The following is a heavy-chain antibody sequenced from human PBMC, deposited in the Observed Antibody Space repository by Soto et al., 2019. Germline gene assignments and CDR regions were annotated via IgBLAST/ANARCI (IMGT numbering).Heavy chain of an antibody. Sequence: PGGSLRLSCSASGFTFSSYAMHWVRQAPGKGLEYVSAISSNRGSIYYADSVKGRFTISRDNAKNTLYLQMNSLRAEDTAVYYCARAEYCSGGSCYSFDYWGQGTLVTVSS. CDR3: ARAEYCSGGSCYSFDY. D-gene: IGHD2-15*01. CDR2: ISSNRGSI. J-gene: IGHJ4*02. V-gene: IGHV3-64*04. CDR1: GFTFSSYA.